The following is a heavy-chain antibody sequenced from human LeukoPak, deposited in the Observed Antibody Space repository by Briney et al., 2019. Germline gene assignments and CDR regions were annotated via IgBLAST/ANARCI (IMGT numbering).Heavy chain of an antibody. CDR2: INHSGST. J-gene: IGHJ6*03. CDR3: ASVRKGYCSSTSCYAKGYYYYYTDV. D-gene: IGHD2-2*01. V-gene: IGHV4-34*01. Sequence: PSETLSLTCDVYGGSFSGYYWSRIRQPPEKGLEWIGEINHSGSTNYNPSLKSRVTISVDTSKNQFSLKLSSVTAADTAVYYCASVRKGYCSSTSCYAKGYYYYYTDVWGKGTTVTISS. CDR1: GGSFSGYY.